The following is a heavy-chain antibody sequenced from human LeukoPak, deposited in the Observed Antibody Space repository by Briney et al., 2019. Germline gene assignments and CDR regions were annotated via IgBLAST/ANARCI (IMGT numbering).Heavy chain of an antibody. Sequence: PGGSLRLSCAVSGFTFSRHVMSWVRQAPGKGLEWVSTTGLNSVNTLCAESVQGRFTISRDNSKNTLDLQMDNLRVDDTAVYDCAKGDDIGKHPTRAYYFDNWGQGTLVTVSS. CDR1: GFTFSRHV. J-gene: IGHJ4*02. CDR2: TGLNSVNT. D-gene: IGHD5-24*01. V-gene: IGHV3-23*01. CDR3: AKGDDIGKHPTRAYYFDN.